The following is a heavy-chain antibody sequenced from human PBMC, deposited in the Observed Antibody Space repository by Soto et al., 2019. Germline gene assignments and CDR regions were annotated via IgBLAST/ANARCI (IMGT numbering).Heavy chain of an antibody. D-gene: IGHD2-2*01. CDR3: ASSCSSTSCPYYFDY. J-gene: IGHJ4*02. CDR1: GGSISSYY. CDR2: IYTSGST. Sequence: SETLSLTCTVSGGSISSYYLSWIRQPAGKGLEWIGRIYTSGSTNYNPSLKSRVTMSVDTSKNQFSLKLSSVTAADTAVYYCASSCSSTSCPYYFDYWGQGTLVTVSS. V-gene: IGHV4-4*07.